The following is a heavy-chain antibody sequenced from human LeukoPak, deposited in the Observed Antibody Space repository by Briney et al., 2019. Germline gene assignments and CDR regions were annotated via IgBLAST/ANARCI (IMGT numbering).Heavy chain of an antibody. D-gene: IGHD5-18*01. V-gene: IGHV4-34*01. CDR2: INHSGST. CDR1: GGSFSGYY. J-gene: IGHJ6*02. CDR3: ARETGYSYGSGYYYYGMDV. Sequence: SETLSLTCAVYGGSFSGYYWSWIRQPPGKGLEWIGEINHSGSTNYNPSLKSRVTISVDTSKNQFPLKLSSVTAADTAVYYCARETGYSYGSGYYYYGMDVWGQGTTVTVSS.